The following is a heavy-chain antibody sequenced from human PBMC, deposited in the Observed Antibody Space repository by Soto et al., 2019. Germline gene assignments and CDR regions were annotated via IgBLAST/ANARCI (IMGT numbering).Heavy chain of an antibody. CDR2: IIPLFGTS. J-gene: IGHJ6*02. Sequence: QVQLVQSGAEVKRPGSSVKVSCKASGGTFSNHAISWVRHAPGQGLEWMGGIIPLFGTSNYAQKFQGRVTITADKSTNTAYMELSRLTSEDTAVYYCARGDDFDYYYAVDVWGQGTTVTVSS. CDR3: ARGDDFDYYYAVDV. D-gene: IGHD3-16*01. CDR1: GGTFSNHA. V-gene: IGHV1-69*06.